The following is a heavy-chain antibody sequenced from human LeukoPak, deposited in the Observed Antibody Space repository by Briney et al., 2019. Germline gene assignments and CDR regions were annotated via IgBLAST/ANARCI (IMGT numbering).Heavy chain of an antibody. Sequence: SETLSHTCTVSGGSISSYYWSWIRQPPGKGLEWIGYIYYSGSTNYNPSLKSRVTISVDTSKNQFSLKLSSVTAADTAVYYCARSMPYFDWLSHAFDIWGQGTMVTVSS. J-gene: IGHJ3*02. V-gene: IGHV4-59*01. CDR1: GGSISSYY. CDR3: ARSMPYFDWLSHAFDI. D-gene: IGHD3-9*01. CDR2: IYYSGST.